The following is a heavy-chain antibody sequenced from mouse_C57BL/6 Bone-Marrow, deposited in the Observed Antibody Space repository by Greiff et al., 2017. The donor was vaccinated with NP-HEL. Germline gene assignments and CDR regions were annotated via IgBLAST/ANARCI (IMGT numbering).Heavy chain of an antibody. CDR1: GFTFSSYA. V-gene: IGHV5-4*01. D-gene: IGHD2-4*01. J-gene: IGHJ3*01. CDR2: ISDGGSYT. CDR3: ARDEDYGFAY. Sequence: EVQLVESGGGLVKPGGSLKLSCAASGFTFSSYAMSWVRQTPEKRLEWVATISDGGSYTYYPDNVKGRFTISRDNAKNNLYLQMSHLKSEDTAMYYCARDEDYGFAYWGQGTLVTVSA.